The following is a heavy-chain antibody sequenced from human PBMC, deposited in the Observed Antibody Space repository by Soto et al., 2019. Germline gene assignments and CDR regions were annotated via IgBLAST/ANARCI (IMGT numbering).Heavy chain of an antibody. V-gene: IGHV3-30-3*01. D-gene: IGHD2-8*02. Sequence: QVQLVESGGGVVQPGRSLRLSCAASGFTFSSYAMHWVRQAPGKGLEWVAVISYDGSNKYYADSVKGRFTISRDNSKNTLYLQMNSLRAEDTAVYYCARDKDYWYYYYYCMDVWGQGTTVTVSS. CDR3: ARDKDYWYYYYYCMDV. J-gene: IGHJ6*02. CDR1: GFTFSSYA. CDR2: ISYDGSNK.